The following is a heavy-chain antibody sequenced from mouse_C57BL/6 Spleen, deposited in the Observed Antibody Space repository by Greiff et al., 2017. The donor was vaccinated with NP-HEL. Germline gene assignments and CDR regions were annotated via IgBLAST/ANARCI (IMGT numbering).Heavy chain of an antibody. CDR1: GFTFSDYG. J-gene: IGHJ1*03. Sequence: EVHLVESGGGLVKPGGSLKLSCAASGFTFSDYGMHWVRQAPEKRLEWVAYISSGSSTIYYADTVKGRFTISRDNAKNTLFLQMTSLRSEDTAMYYCAKGHYYGSSYWYFDVWGTGTTVTVSS. D-gene: IGHD1-1*01. CDR2: ISSGSSTI. V-gene: IGHV5-17*01. CDR3: AKGHYYGSSYWYFDV.